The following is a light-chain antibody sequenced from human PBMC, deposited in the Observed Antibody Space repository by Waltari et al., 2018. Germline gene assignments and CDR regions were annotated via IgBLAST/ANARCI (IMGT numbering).Light chain of an antibody. Sequence: DIEMTQSPSSLSASVGDRVTITCRASQSVSSDLNWYQQKPGTAPKLLIYSVFSLQTGVPTRFSGGGSETHFTLTISNLQPEDFATYFCHQGYRTPFTFGQGTKVDIK. V-gene: IGKV1-39*01. CDR2: SVF. CDR1: QSVSSD. J-gene: IGKJ2*01. CDR3: HQGYRTPFT.